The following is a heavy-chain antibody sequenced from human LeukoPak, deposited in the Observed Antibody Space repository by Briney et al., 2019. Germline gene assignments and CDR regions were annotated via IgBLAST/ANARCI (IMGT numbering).Heavy chain of an antibody. CDR2: IYPGDSDA. V-gene: IGHV5-51*01. J-gene: IGHJ4*02. CDR1: GYTFTKYW. CDR3: ARQASYDNNDY. Sequence: GESLKISCKASGYTFTKYWIAGVRQMPGKGLEWMGIIYPGDSDARYSPSFQGQVTISADKSISTAYLQWSRLRASDTAMYYCARQASYDNNDYWGQGTLVTVSS. D-gene: IGHD1/OR15-1a*01.